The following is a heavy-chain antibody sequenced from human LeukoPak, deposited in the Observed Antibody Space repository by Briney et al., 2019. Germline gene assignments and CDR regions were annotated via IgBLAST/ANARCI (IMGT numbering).Heavy chain of an antibody. V-gene: IGHV3-30-3*01. Sequence: PGGSLRLSCAASGFTFSSYAMHWVRQAPGKGLEWVAVISYDGSNKYYADSVKGRFTISRDNSKNTLYLQMNSLRAEDTAVYYCARGAGSGYYGSVRLDYWGQGTLVTVSS. J-gene: IGHJ4*02. D-gene: IGHD3-10*01. CDR3: ARGAGSGYYGSVRLDY. CDR1: GFTFSSYA. CDR2: ISYDGSNK.